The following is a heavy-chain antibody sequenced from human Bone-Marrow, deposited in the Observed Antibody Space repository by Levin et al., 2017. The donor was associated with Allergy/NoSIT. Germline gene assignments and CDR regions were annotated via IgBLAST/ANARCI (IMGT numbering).Heavy chain of an antibody. CDR2: LFHSGDT. CDR1: GGSISSNTYY. J-gene: IGHJ4*02. CDR3: ARRDGSGSFYNGAFDS. V-gene: IGHV4-39*01. Sequence: KTSETLSLTCTVSGGSISSNTYYWDWIRQPPGKGLEWIGSLFHSGDTFYSPSLKSRITMSADTSKNQFSLSLSSVTAADSAVYYCARRDGSGSFYNGAFDSWGQGTLATVSS. D-gene: IGHD3-10*01.